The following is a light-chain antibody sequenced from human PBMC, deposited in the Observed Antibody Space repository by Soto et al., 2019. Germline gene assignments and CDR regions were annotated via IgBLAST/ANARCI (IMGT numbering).Light chain of an antibody. J-gene: IGKJ5*01. CDR1: QGISNY. V-gene: IGKV1-27*01. Sequence: DIQMTQSPSSLSASVVDRVTITCLASQGISNYLAWYQQKPGKVPKLLIYAASTLQSGVPSRFSGSGSGTDFTLTISSLQPEDVATYYCQKYNSAHPITFGQGTRLEI. CDR3: QKYNSAHPIT. CDR2: AAS.